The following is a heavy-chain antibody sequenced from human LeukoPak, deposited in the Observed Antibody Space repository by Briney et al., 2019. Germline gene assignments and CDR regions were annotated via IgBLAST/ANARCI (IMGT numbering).Heavy chain of an antibody. D-gene: IGHD3-22*01. Sequence: PETLSLTCTVSGGSISSYYWSWIRQPPGKGLEWIGYIYYSGSTNYNPSLKSRVTISVDTSKNQFSLKLSSVTGSDTAVYYCCAGTYYYDSSVGYWGQGTLVTVSS. V-gene: IGHV4-59*01. CDR2: IYYSGST. CDR3: CAGTYYYDSSVGY. J-gene: IGHJ4*02. CDR1: GGSISSYY.